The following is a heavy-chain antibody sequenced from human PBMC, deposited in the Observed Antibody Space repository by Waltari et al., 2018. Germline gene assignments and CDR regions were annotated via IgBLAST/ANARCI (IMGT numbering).Heavy chain of an antibody. CDR2: IYYSGST. V-gene: IGHV4-59*11. CDR1: GGSISSHY. J-gene: IGHJ4*02. D-gene: IGHD5-12*01. CDR3: ARGFRRDGYNPLDY. Sequence: QVQLQESGPGLVKTSETLSLTGTVAGGSISSHYWSWLRQPPGKGLEWIGYIYYSGSTNYNPSLKSRVTISVDTSKNQFSLKLSSVTAADTAVYYCARGFRRDGYNPLDYWGQGTLVTVSS.